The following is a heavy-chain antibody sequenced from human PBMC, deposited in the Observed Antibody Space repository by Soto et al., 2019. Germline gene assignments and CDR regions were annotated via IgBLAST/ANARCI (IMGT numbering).Heavy chain of an antibody. Sequence: PGGSLRLSCAASGFTFSSYAMSWVRQAPGKGLEWVSAISGSGGSTYYADSVKGRFTISRDNSKNTLYLQMNSLRDEDTAVYYCAKDQDYYDSSGYYSGSNAFDIWGQGTMVTVSS. CDR3: AKDQDYYDSSGYYSGSNAFDI. CDR1: GFTFSSYA. V-gene: IGHV3-23*01. J-gene: IGHJ3*02. D-gene: IGHD3-22*01. CDR2: ISGSGGST.